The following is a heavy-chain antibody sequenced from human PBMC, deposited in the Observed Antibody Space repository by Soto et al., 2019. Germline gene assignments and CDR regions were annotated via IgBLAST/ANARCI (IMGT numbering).Heavy chain of an antibody. CDR3: AKYMITFGGVIVTDAFDI. V-gene: IGHV3-23*01. CDR2: ISGSGGST. Sequence: EVQLLESGGGLVQPGGSLRLSCAASGFTFSSYAMSWVRQAPGKGLEWVSAISGSGGSTYYADSVKGRFTISRDNSKNAMYLQMNSLRAEDKAVYYCAKYMITFGGVIVTDAFDIWGQGTMVTVSS. CDR1: GFTFSSYA. J-gene: IGHJ3*02. D-gene: IGHD3-16*02.